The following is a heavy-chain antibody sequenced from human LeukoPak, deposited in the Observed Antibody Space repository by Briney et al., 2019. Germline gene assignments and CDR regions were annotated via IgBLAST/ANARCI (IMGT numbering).Heavy chain of an antibody. CDR3: TRSPSLGGSYWGFDY. CDR1: GFTFSIYW. J-gene: IGHJ4*02. D-gene: IGHD1-26*01. Sequence: PGGSLTLSCAASGFTFSIYWMHWPRQAPGKGLVWVSRLSPDGSSSIYADSVKGRFTVSRDNAKNTLYLQMNSLRADDTAVYYCTRSPSLGGSYWGFDYWGQGTLLTASS. V-gene: IGHV3-74*01. CDR2: LSPDGSSS.